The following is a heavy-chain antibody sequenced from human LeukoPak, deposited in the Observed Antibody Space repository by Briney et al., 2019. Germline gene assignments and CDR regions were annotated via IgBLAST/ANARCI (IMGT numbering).Heavy chain of an antibody. V-gene: IGHV3-74*01. D-gene: IGHD1-26*01. J-gene: IGHJ4*02. CDR3: ARDHRWSYDY. CDR2: IKGDGSDT. CDR1: GFTFSGHY. Sequence: GGSLRLSCAASGFTFSGHYMHWVRQAPGKCLVWVSHIKGDGSDTRYADSVEGRFIISRDNAKNTLYLQMNSLRAEDTGVYFCARDHRWSYDYWGQGTLVTVSS.